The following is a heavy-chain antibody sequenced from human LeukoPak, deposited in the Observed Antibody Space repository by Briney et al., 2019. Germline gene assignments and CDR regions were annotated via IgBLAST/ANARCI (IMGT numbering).Heavy chain of an antibody. V-gene: IGHV3-21*01. CDR1: GFTFSNYE. CDR3: ARDGKYYDILTGTIDY. J-gene: IGHJ4*02. D-gene: IGHD3-9*01. Sequence: GGSLRLSCAASGFTFSNYEMNWVRQAPGKGLEWVSSISSSSSYIYYADSVKGRFTISRDNAKNSLYLQMNSLRAEDTAVYYCARDGKYYDILTGTIDYWGQGTLVTVSS. CDR2: ISSSSSYI.